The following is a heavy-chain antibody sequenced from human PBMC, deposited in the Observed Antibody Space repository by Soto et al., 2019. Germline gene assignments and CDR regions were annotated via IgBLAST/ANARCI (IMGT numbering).Heavy chain of an antibody. D-gene: IGHD3-22*01. CDR1: GGTFSSYA. Sequence: SVKVSCKASGGTFSSYAISWVLQAPGQGLEWMGGINPINGKTKYSQQFQGRVMIDGDTSASTAYMELNSLRAEDTAVYYCASNFLAPSGYYDYWGQGTLVTVSS. CDR3: ASNFLAPSGYYDY. J-gene: IGHJ4*02. V-gene: IGHV1-69*10. CDR2: INPINGKT.